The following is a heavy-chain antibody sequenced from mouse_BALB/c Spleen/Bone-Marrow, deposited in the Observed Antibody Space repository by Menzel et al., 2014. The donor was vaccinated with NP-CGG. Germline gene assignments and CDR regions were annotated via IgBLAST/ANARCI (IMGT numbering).Heavy chain of an antibody. D-gene: IGHD2-4*01. V-gene: IGHV5-9-2*01. CDR1: GFTFNSYG. Sequence: DVHLVESGGGLVKSGGSLKLSCAASGFTFNSYGMSWVRQTPEKRLEWVATISGGGSYTFYPDSVKGRFTISRDNAKNNLYQQLSSLRSEDTALYYCARHAYYDQTEVSFVYWGQGTLVTVSA. CDR3: ARHAYYDQTEVSFVY. CDR2: ISGGGSYT. J-gene: IGHJ3*01.